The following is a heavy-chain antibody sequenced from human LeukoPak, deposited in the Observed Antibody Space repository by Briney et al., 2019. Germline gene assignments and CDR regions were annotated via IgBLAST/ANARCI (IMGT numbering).Heavy chain of an antibody. D-gene: IGHD2-15*01. V-gene: IGHV4-34*01. CDR3: AVCCGCSFYYFDY. Sequence: SETLSLTCAVYGGSFSGYYWSWIRQPPGKGLEWIGEINHSGSTNYNPSLKSRVTISVDTSKNQFSLKLSSVTAADTAVYYCAVCCGCSFYYFDYWGQGTLVTVSS. J-gene: IGHJ4*02. CDR1: GGSFSGYY. CDR2: INHSGST.